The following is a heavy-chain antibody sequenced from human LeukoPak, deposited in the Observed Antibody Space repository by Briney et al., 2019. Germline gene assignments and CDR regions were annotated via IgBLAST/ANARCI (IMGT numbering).Heavy chain of an antibody. CDR2: IYYSGST. D-gene: IGHD2-2*01. CDR1: GGSISIYY. Sequence: SETLSLTCTVSGGSISIYYWSWIRQPPGKGLEWIGYIYYSGSTNYNPSLKSRVTISVDTSKNQFSLKLSSVTAADTAVYYCASALGYCSSTSCFDYWGQGTLVTVSS. CDR3: ASALGYCSSTSCFDY. J-gene: IGHJ4*02. V-gene: IGHV4-59*08.